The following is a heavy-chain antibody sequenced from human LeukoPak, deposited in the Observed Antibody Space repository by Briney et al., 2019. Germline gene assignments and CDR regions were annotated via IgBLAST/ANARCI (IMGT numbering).Heavy chain of an antibody. CDR2: INQDGSDK. J-gene: IGHJ6*03. V-gene: IGHV3-7*01. Sequence: GGSLRLSCAASGLTFSIHWMNWVRQAPGKGLECVANINQDGSDKYYVDSVKGRFTISRDNTKNSLYLQMNSLRAEDTAVYYCARDSSEMSYNYYYYYMDVWGKGTTVTVSS. CDR1: GLTFSIHW. CDR3: ARDSSEMSYNYYYYYMDV. D-gene: IGHD2-2*01.